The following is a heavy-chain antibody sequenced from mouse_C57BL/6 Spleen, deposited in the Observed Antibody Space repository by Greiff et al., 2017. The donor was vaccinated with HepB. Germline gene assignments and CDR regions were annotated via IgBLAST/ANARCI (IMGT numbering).Heavy chain of an antibody. V-gene: IGHV1-81*01. D-gene: IGHD2-4*01. Sequence: LQESGAELARPGASVKLSCKASGYTFTSYGISWVKQRTGQGLEWIGEIYPRSGNTYYNEKFKGKATLTADKSSSTAYMELRSLTSEDSAVYFCARKRYDYGLDYWGQGTTLTVSS. J-gene: IGHJ2*01. CDR1: GYTFTSYG. CDR2: IYPRSGNT. CDR3: ARKRYDYGLDY.